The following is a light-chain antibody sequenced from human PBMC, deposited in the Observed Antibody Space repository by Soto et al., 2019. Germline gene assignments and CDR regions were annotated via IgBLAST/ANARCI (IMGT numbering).Light chain of an antibody. V-gene: IGKV3-11*01. Sequence: EIVLTQSPATLSLSPGERATLSCRASQSVSSSLAWYQQKPGQAPRLLIYDASNRATGIPARFSGSGSGTEFTLTLGSLEPEDFAVYYCQQRTNWPPGFTFGPGTKVDIK. CDR2: DAS. CDR3: QQRTNWPPGFT. CDR1: QSVSSS. J-gene: IGKJ3*01.